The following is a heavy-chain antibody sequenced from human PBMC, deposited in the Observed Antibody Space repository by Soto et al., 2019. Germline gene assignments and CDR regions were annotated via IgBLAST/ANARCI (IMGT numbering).Heavy chain of an antibody. J-gene: IGHJ4*02. CDR2: INHGGST. CDR3: AREPRITMVRGVITYFDY. Sequence: SETLSLTCAVYGGSFGGYYWSWIRQPPGKGLEWIGEINHGGSTNYNPSLKSRVTISVDTSKNQFSLKLSSVTAADTAVYYCAREPRITMVRGVITYFDYRGQGTLVTVSS. CDR1: GGSFGGYY. V-gene: IGHV4-34*01. D-gene: IGHD3-10*01.